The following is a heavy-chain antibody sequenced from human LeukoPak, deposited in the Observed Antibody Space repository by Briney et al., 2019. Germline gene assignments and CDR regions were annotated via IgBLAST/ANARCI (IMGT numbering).Heavy chain of an antibody. V-gene: IGHV3-53*05. D-gene: IGHD6-13*01. CDR3: ARDPGSAGGTPYYFYY. CDR2: ISSSGST. J-gene: IGHJ4*02. CDR1: GFTVSSNY. Sequence: GGSLRLSCAASGFTVSSNYMSWVRQAPGKGLEWVSVISSSGSTYYADSVKGRFTISRDNSKNTLYLQMNSLRAEDTAVYYCARDPGSAGGTPYYFYYWGQGTLVTVSS.